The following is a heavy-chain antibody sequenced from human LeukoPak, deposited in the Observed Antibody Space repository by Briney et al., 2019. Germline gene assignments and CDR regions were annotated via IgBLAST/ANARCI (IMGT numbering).Heavy chain of an antibody. Sequence: GGSLRLSCAASGFTFSSYSMNWVRRAPGKGLEWVSSISSSSSYIYYADSVKGRFTISRDNAKNSLYLQMNSLRAEDTAVYYCARGMAVAEFDYWGQGTLVTVSS. J-gene: IGHJ4*02. CDR2: ISSSSSYI. CDR3: ARGMAVAEFDY. CDR1: GFTFSSYS. D-gene: IGHD6-19*01. V-gene: IGHV3-21*01.